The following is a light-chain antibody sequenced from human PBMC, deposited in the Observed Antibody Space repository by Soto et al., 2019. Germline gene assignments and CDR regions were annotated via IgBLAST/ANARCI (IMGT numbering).Light chain of an antibody. CDR2: GAS. J-gene: IGKJ4*01. CDR1: QTVRNN. CDR3: QQYNNWPL. Sequence: TQSPGTLSLSPGERATLSCRASQTVRNNYLAWYQQKPGHAPSLLIYGASTRATGIPARLSGSGSGTEFTLTISSLQSEDFAVYYCQQYNNWPLFGGGTKVDIK. V-gene: IGKV3-15*01.